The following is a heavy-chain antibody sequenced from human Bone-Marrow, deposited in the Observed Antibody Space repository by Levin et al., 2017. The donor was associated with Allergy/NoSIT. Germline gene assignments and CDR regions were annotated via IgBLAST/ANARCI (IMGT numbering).Heavy chain of an antibody. J-gene: IGHJ2*01. CDR2: VKSKTHGGTT. D-gene: IGHD1-7*01. Sequence: PGGSLRLSCVASGLHFSDAWMSWVRQAPGKGLEWVGRVKSKTHGGTTDFGAPVKGRFSISRDDSKTTLYLQMNSLKTEDTAVYYCVAYEELRMRYFDLWGRGTLVTVSS. CDR3: VAYEELRMRYFDL. V-gene: IGHV3-15*01. CDR1: GLHFSDAW.